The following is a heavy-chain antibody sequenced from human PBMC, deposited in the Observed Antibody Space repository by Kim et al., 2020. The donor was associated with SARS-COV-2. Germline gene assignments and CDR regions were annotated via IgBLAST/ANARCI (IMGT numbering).Heavy chain of an antibody. CDR2: ISTSNTNT. Sequence: ASVKVSCEASGYTFSSYGINWVRQAPGQGLEWMGWISTSNTNTDYAQNFQGRVTMTADTSTSTAYMELRSLKSDDTAVYYCARDGDAYGDFVSWGQGTLVTVSS. D-gene: IGHD4-17*01. V-gene: IGHV1-18*01. CDR1: GYTFSSYG. CDR3: ARDGDAYGDFVS. J-gene: IGHJ5*02.